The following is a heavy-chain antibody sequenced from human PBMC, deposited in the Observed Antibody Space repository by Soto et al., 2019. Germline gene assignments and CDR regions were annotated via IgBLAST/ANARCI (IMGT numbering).Heavy chain of an antibody. V-gene: IGHV3-30-3*01. J-gene: IGHJ5*02. Sequence: QVQLVESGGGVVQPGRFLRLSCAASGFTFSSYAMHWVRQAPGKGLEWVAVISYDGSNKYYADSVKGRFTISRDNSKNTLYLQMNSLRAEDTAVYYCARDQGDCSGGSCYSDWFDPWGQGTLVTVSS. CDR3: ARDQGDCSGGSCYSDWFDP. CDR1: GFTFSSYA. D-gene: IGHD2-15*01. CDR2: ISYDGSNK.